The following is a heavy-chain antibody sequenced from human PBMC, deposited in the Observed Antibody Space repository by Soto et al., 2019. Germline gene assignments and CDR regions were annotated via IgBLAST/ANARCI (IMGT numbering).Heavy chain of an antibody. J-gene: IGHJ4*02. CDR1: GGSFGGYY. CDR3: ARVSHDRLQIDY. D-gene: IGHD1-1*01. Sequence: WETLSLTSAVYGGSFGGYYWSWIRQPPGKGLEWIGEINHSGSTNYNPSLKSRVTISVDTSKNQFSLKLSSVTAADTAVYYCARVSHDRLQIDYWGQGTLVTVSS. CDR2: INHSGST. V-gene: IGHV4-34*01.